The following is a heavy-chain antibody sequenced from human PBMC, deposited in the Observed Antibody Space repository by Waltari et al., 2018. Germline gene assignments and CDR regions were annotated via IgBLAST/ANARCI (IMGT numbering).Heavy chain of an antibody. V-gene: IGHV1-69*05. J-gene: IGHJ4*02. D-gene: IGHD6-13*01. CDR1: GGPFSSYA. CDR3: ARVRQQLVLGVFDY. Sequence: QVQLVQSGAEVKKPGSSVKVSCKASGGPFSSYAISWVRQAPGQGLEWMGGIIPIFGTANYAQKFQGRVTITTDESTSTAYMELSSLRSEDTAVYYWARVRQQLVLGVFDYWGQGTLVTVSS. CDR2: IIPIFGTA.